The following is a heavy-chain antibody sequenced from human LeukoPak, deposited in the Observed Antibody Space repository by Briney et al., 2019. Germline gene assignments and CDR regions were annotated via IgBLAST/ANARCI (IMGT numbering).Heavy chain of an antibody. Sequence: WGSLRLSCAASGFTFSSYWMSWVRQAPGKGLECVANIKQDGSEKYYVDSVKGRFTISRDNAKNSLYLQMNSLRAEDTAVYYCARLGRGLRGSRHYMDVWGKGTTVTISS. J-gene: IGHJ6*03. D-gene: IGHD5-12*01. CDR3: ARLGRGLRGSRHYMDV. CDR1: GFTFSSYW. CDR2: IKQDGSEK. V-gene: IGHV3-7*01.